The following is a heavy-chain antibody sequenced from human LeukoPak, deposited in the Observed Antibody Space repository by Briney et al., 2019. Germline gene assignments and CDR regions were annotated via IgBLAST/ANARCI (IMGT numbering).Heavy chain of an antibody. CDR3: ARVMYYDFWSGYFSGAFDI. D-gene: IGHD3-3*01. CDR1: GGSISSYY. V-gene: IGHV4-4*07. J-gene: IGHJ3*02. Sequence: PSETLSLTCTVSGGSISSYYWSWIRQPAGKGLEWIGRIYTSGSTNYNPSLKSRVTMSVDTSKNQFSLKLSSVTAADTAVYYCARVMYYDFWSGYFSGAFDIWGQGTMVTVSS. CDR2: IYTSGST.